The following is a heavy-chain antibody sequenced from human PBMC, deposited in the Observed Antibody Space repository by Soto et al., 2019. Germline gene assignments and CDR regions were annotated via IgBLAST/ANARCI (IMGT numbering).Heavy chain of an antibody. J-gene: IGHJ3*02. CDR3: ARVNRIVVVPAAIDAFDI. V-gene: IGHV3-48*01. D-gene: IGHD2-2*01. Sequence: LRLSCAASGFTFSSYSMNWVRQAPGKGLEWVSYISSSSSTIYYADSVKGRFTISRDNAKSSLYLQMNSLRAEDTAVYYCARVNRIVVVPAAIDAFDIWGQGTMVTVSS. CDR1: GFTFSSYS. CDR2: ISSSSSTI.